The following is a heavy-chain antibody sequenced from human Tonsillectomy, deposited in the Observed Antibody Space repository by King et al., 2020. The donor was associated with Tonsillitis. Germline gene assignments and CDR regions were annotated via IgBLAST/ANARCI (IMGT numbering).Heavy chain of an antibody. CDR1: GFTFSTYN. CDR2: ISSSGNYI. Sequence: VQLVESGGGLVKPGGSLRLSCAASGFTFSTYNMNWVRQAPGKGLEWVSSISSSGNYIYYADSVKGRFTTSRDNAKNLLYLQMNSLRDEDTAVYYCAREWLPRFGIDVWGQGTTVTASS. J-gene: IGHJ6*02. V-gene: IGHV3-21*06. D-gene: IGHD6-19*01. CDR3: AREWLPRFGIDV.